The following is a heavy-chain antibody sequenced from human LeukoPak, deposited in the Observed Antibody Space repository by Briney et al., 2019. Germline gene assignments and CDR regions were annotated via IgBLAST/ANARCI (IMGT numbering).Heavy chain of an antibody. CDR2: ITWNRDNI. J-gene: IGHJ6*02. D-gene: IGHD3-22*01. Sequence: PGGSLRLSCAASGFTSDDYAMHWVRHTPGKGLEWVAGITWNRDNIGYGDSVKGRFTISRDNVKNVLYLQMNSLRPEDTALYYCAKDLSSAITSALVLDVWGQGTTVIVS. CDR1: GFTSDDYA. V-gene: IGHV3-9*02. CDR3: AKDLSSAITSALVLDV.